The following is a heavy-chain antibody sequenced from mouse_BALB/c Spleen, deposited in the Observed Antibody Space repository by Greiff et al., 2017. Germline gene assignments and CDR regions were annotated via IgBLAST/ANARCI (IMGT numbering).Heavy chain of an antibody. D-gene: IGHD2-3*01. J-gene: IGHJ2*01. Sequence: EVQGVESGGGLVKPGGSLKLSCAASGFTFSSYAMSWVRQTPEKRLEWVASISSGGSTYYPDSVKGRFTISRDNARNILYLQMSSLRSEDTAMYYCARGIYDGPYFDYWGQGTTLTVSS. CDR2: ISSGGST. CDR1: GFTFSSYA. CDR3: ARGIYDGPYFDY. V-gene: IGHV5-6-5*01.